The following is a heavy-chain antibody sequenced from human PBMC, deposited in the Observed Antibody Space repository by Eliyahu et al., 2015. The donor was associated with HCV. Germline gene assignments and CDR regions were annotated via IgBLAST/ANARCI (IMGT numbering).Heavy chain of an antibody. V-gene: IGHV4-30-4*01. CDR1: GGSINSGNYY. Sequence: QVQLQESGPGLVKPSQTLSLTCTVSGGSINSGNYYWNWIRQPPGKGLEWIGYIYDSGRTYYNPSLKSRLTISVDTSKNQFSLKLTSVTAADTAVYYCARAFPLGQLPSFDYWGQGTLVTVSS. D-gene: IGHD2-2*01. CDR3: ARAFPLGQLPSFDY. CDR2: IYDSGRT. J-gene: IGHJ4*02.